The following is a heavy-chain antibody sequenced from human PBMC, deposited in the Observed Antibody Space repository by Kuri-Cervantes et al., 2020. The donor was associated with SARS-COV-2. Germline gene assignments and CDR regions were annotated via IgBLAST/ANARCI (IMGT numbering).Heavy chain of an antibody. CDR3: ARRESWKGDFDI. J-gene: IGHJ3*02. CDR1: GFSFRDFG. D-gene: IGHD1-1*01. Sequence: GESLKISCTTSGFSFRDFGVTWFRQAPGKGLEWVSVIYSGGGTYYADSVKGRFTISRDNYKNTLYLQMNSLRAEDTAVYYCARRESWKGDFDIWGQGTMVTVSS. CDR2: IYSGGGT. V-gene: IGHV3-53*01.